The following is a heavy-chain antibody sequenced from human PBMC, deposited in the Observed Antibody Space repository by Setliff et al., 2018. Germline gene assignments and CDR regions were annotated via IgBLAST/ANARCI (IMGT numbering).Heavy chain of an antibody. Sequence: PSETLSLTCTVSGGSISSGSYYWSWIRQPAGKGLEWIGHIYTSGSTNYNPSLKSRVTISVGTSKNQFSLKLSSVTAADTAVYYCASYRQDVNYWGQGTLVTVSS. CDR3: ASYRQDVNY. J-gene: IGHJ4*02. D-gene: IGHD4-4*01. CDR1: GGSISSGSYY. V-gene: IGHV4-61*09. CDR2: IYTSGST.